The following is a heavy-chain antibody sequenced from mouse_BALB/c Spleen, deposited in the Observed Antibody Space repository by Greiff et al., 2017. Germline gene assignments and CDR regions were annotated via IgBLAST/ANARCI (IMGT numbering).Heavy chain of an antibody. D-gene: IGHD1-1*01. V-gene: IGHV2-2*02. CDR1: GFSLTSYG. CDR3: ARNLGYYGGFAY. Sequence: VQLVESGPGLVQPSQCLSITCTVSGFSLTSYGVHWVRQSPGKGLEWLGVIWSGGSTDYNAAFIARLSISKDNARSQVFLKMNSLQANDTAIYYCARNLGYYGGFAYWGQGTLVTVSA. J-gene: IGHJ3*01. CDR2: IWSGGST.